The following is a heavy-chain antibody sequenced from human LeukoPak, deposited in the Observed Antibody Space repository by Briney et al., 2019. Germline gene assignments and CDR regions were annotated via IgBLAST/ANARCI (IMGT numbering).Heavy chain of an antibody. V-gene: IGHV4-31*03. Sequence: PSETLSLTCTVSGGSISSGGYYWSWIRQHPGKGLEWIGYIYYSGSTYYNPSLKSRVTISVDTSKNQFSLKLSSVTAADTAVYYCARVPGRFGEFLYYGMDVWGQGTTVTVSS. D-gene: IGHD3-10*01. CDR1: GGSISSGGYY. CDR2: IYYSGST. J-gene: IGHJ6*02. CDR3: ARVPGRFGEFLYYGMDV.